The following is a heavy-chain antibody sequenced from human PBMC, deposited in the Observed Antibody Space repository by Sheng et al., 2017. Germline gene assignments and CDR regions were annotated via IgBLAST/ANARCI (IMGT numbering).Heavy chain of an antibody. Sequence: QVQLQQWGAGLLKPSETLSLTCAVYGGSFSGYYWSWIRQPPGKGLEWIGEINHSGSTNYNPSLKSRVTISVDTSKNQFSLKLSSVTAADTAVYYCARGRGSYSSSTNWFDPWGQGTLVTVSS. CDR1: GGSFSGYY. V-gene: IGHV4-34*01. J-gene: IGHJ5*02. CDR3: ARGRGSYSSSTNWFDP. D-gene: IGHD6-13*01. CDR2: INHSGST.